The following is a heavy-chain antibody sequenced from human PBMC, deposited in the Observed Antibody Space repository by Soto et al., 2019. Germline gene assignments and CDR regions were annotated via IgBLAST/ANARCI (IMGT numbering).Heavy chain of an antibody. J-gene: IGHJ4*02. D-gene: IGHD2-15*01. CDR3: AKDRGAHIVVVGATWFDY. CDR2: LSGSGGST. Sequence: GGSLRLSCAASGFTFSSYAMSWVRQAPGKGLEWVSALSGSGGSTYYADSVKGRFTISRDNSKNTLYLQMNSLRAEDTAVYDCAKDRGAHIVVVGATWFDYWGQGTLVTVSS. V-gene: IGHV3-23*01. CDR1: GFTFSSYA.